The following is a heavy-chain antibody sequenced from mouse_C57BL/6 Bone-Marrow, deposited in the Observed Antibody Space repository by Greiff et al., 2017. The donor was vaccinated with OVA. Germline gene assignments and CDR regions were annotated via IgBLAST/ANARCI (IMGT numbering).Heavy chain of an antibody. CDR1: GYAFSSSW. Sequence: VKLMESGPELVKPGASVKISCKASGYAFSSSWMNWVKQRPGKGLEWIGRIYPGDGDTNYNGKFKGKATLTADKSSSTAYMQLSSLTSEDSAVYFCARGGGLDHWGQGTLVTVSA. J-gene: IGHJ3*01. V-gene: IGHV1-82*01. D-gene: IGHD3-3*01. CDR3: ARGGGLDH. CDR2: IYPGDGDT.